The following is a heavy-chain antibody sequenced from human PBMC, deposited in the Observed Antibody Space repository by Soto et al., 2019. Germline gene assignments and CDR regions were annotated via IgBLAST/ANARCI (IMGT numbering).Heavy chain of an antibody. CDR3: AKDRRAGGNSAFYFDF. CDR1: GFKFSNYA. D-gene: IGHD3-16*01. V-gene: IGHV3-23*01. CDR2: ISATGGGT. J-gene: IGHJ4*02. Sequence: AVGSLRLSCAASGFKFSNYAMSWVRRAPGKGLEWVSLISATGGGTYYADSVKGRFTISRDNSHNTLYPQVHSLTAEDTAVYYCAKDRRAGGNSAFYFDFWGQGAQVTVSS.